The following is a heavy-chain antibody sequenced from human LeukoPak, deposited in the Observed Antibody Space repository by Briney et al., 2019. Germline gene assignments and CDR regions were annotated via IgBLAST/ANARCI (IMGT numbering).Heavy chain of an antibody. CDR1: GDSVSSVY. V-gene: IGHV4-59*08. D-gene: IGHD1-14*01. J-gene: IGHJ4*02. Sequence: PSETLSLTCNVSGDSVSSVYWSWIRQPLGKGLEWIGYIYYNGYTDYNPSLKSRVTISVDTSKNQLSLHMSSVTASDSAIYYCARHRRSLNEDRFREGEPNFDYWGQGTLVTVSS. CDR3: ARHRRSLNEDRFREGEPNFDY. CDR2: IYYNGYT.